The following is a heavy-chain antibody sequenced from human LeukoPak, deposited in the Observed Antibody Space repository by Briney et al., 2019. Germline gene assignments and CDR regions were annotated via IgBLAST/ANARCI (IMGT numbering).Heavy chain of an antibody. CDR1: GFTFRSYW. D-gene: IGHD5-24*01. Sequence: PGGSLRLSCAASGFTFRSYWMSWIRQPPGKGLEWIGYIYYSGSTNYNPSLKSRVTISVDTSKNQFSLKLSSVTAADTAVYYCARGRDGLKPWGQGTLVTVSS. J-gene: IGHJ4*02. V-gene: IGHV4-59*01. CDR3: ARGRDGLKP. CDR2: IYYSGST.